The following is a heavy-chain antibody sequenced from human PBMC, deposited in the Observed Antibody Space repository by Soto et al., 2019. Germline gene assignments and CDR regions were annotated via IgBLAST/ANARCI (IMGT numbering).Heavy chain of an antibody. CDR1: GYTLTSYD. Sequence: ASVKVSCKASGYTLTSYDINWVRQATRQGLEWMGWMNPNSGNTGYAQKFQGRVTMTRNTSISTAYMELSSLRSEDTAVYYCARAEGYYDFWSGYSAARFDPWGQGTLVTVSS. J-gene: IGHJ5*02. CDR3: ARAEGYYDFWSGYSAARFDP. V-gene: IGHV1-8*01. CDR2: MNPNSGNT. D-gene: IGHD3-3*01.